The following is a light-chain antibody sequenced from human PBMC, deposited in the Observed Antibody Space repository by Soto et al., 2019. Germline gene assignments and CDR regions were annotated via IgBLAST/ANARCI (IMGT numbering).Light chain of an antibody. CDR1: SSDVGGYNY. Sequence: QSALTQPASVSGSPGQSITISCTGTSSDVGGYNYVSWYQQHPGKAPKLMIYEVSNRPSGVSNRFSGSKSGNTASLIISGLQAEDEADYYCSSYGGNNNVVFGGGTKLTVL. CDR2: EVS. V-gene: IGLV2-14*01. CDR3: SSYGGNNNVV. J-gene: IGLJ2*01.